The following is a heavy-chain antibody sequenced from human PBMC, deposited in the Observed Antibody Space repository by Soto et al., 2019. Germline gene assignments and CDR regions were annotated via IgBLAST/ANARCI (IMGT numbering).Heavy chain of an antibody. J-gene: IGHJ4*02. V-gene: IGHV3-11*01. D-gene: IGHD4-17*01. CDR3: ATTGGAWRSDF. CDR1: GFTFSHYY. CDR2: ISPSSGTI. Sequence: QVQLVESGGGLVKPGGSLRLSCAASGFTFSHYYMSWVRQAPGKGLEWVSYISPSSGTINYADSVKGRFAISRDNAKNSLYLQMNSLSAEDTAVYYCATTGGAWRSDFWGQGILVTVSS.